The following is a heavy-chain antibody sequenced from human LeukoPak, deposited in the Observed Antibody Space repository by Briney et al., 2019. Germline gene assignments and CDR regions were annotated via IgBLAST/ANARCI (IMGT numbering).Heavy chain of an antibody. V-gene: IGHV3-23*01. Sequence: GGSLRLSCAASGFTFSSYAMSWVRQAPGKGLEWVSAISGSGGSTYYADSVKGRFTISRDNSKNTLYLQMNGLRAEDTAAYYCANSSPLRSLPPVYWGQGTLVTVSS. D-gene: IGHD2-15*01. J-gene: IGHJ4*02. CDR1: GFTFSSYA. CDR3: ANSSPLRSLPPVY. CDR2: ISGSGGST.